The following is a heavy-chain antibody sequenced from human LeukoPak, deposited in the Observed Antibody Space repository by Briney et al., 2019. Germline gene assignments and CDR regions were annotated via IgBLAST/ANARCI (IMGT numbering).Heavy chain of an antibody. J-gene: IGHJ4*02. CDR3: AREGGRAVPGGFDQ. CDR1: GINFRSSG. V-gene: IGHV3-30*02. Sequence: HAGGSLRLSCAASGINFRSSGMHWVRQAPGKGLEWVTFIQNDGSDKYYAASVKGRFTISRDNSKNTVYLHMASLRADDTALYYCAREGGRAVPGGFDQWGQGTLVTVSS. CDR2: IQNDGSDK. D-gene: IGHD2-8*02.